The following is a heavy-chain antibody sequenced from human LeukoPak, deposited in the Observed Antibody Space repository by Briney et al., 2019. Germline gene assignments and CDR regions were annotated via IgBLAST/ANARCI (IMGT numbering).Heavy chain of an antibody. Sequence: KPSETLSLTCAVYGGSFSGYYWSWIRQPPGKGLEWIGEINHSGSTNYNPSLKSRVTISVDTSKNQFSLKLSSVTAADTAVYYCARQVANYDILTGYYRGEFDPWGQGTLVTVSS. V-gene: IGHV4-34*01. J-gene: IGHJ5*02. CDR2: INHSGST. CDR1: GGSFSGYY. CDR3: ARQVANYDILTGYYRGEFDP. D-gene: IGHD3-9*01.